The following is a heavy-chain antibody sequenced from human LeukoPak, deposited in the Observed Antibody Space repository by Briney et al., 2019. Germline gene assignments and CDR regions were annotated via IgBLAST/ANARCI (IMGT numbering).Heavy chain of an antibody. CDR3: ARCAGLCSGFDL. CDR2: IYSSGST. Sequence: SETLSLTCTVSGDSISSSSHYWGWIRQPAGKGLEWIGRIYSSGSTNYSPSLKSRVTMSVDTPKNQFSLKLSSVTAADTAVYYCARCAGLCSGFDLWGQGTLVTVSS. CDR1: GDSISSSSHY. V-gene: IGHV4-61*02. D-gene: IGHD3-10*02. J-gene: IGHJ4*02.